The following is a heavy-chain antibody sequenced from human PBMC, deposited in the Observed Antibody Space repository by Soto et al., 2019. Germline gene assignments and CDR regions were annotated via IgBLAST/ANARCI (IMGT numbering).Heavy chain of an antibody. D-gene: IGHD2-15*01. CDR3: ASGTYTSGGSRQIDY. J-gene: IGHJ4*02. V-gene: IGHV4-31*03. CDR1: GGSISSGGYY. CDR2: IYYSGST. Sequence: SETLSLTCTVSGGSISSGGYYWSWIRQHPGKGLEWIGYIYYSGSTYYNPSLKSRVTISVDTSKNQFSLKLSSVTAADTAVYYCASGTYTSGGSRQIDYWGQGTLVTVSS.